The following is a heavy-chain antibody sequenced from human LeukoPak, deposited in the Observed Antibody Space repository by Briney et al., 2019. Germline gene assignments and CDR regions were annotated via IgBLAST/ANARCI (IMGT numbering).Heavy chain of an antibody. Sequence: GGSLRLSCATSGFSFNRRGMNWVRHPPGKGLEWVSYISPRSETIYYAESVKGRFTVSRDASKDSLYLQMHTLRAEDTAVYYCARIDGPTVFTYYMDLWGKGTTVTVAS. CDR3: ARIDGPTVFTYYMDL. J-gene: IGHJ6*03. CDR1: GFSFNRRG. V-gene: IGHV3-48*04. CDR2: ISPRSETI. D-gene: IGHD3-16*01.